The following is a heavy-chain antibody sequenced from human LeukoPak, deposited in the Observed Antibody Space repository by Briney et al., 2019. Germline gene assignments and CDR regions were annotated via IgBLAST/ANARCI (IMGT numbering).Heavy chain of an antibody. Sequence: GGSLRLSCAASGFTFSDFAMIWVRQPPGKGLEWVSSTFQGGGEIHYADSVRGRFTISRDNSKNTVYLQMNNMRVDDTAVYYCARVAGWHWFDPWGQGTLVTVSS. CDR3: ARVAGWHWFDP. D-gene: IGHD6-19*01. V-gene: IGHV3-23*01. CDR2: TFQGGGEI. J-gene: IGHJ5*02. CDR1: GFTFSDFA.